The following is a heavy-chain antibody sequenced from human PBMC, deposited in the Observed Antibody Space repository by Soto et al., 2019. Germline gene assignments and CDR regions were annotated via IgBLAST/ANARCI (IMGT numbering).Heavy chain of an antibody. CDR1: GGPFSDYY. CDR3: ARKLCSSSSCYVYYYYYMDV. CDR2: INDSGRT. Sequence: SETLSLTCAVYGGPFSDYYWSWIRQPPGKGLEWIGEINDSGRTNYNPSLKNRVTISVDTSKKQFSLKLSSVTAADTAVYYCARKLCSSSSCYVYYYYYMDVWGKGTTVTVSS. V-gene: IGHV4-34*01. D-gene: IGHD2-2*01. J-gene: IGHJ6*03.